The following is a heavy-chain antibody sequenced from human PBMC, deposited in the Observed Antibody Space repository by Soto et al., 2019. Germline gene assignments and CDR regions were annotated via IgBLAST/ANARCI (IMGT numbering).Heavy chain of an antibody. CDR1: GGSLSSRSNY. Sequence: SETLSLTCTVSGGSLSSRSNYWGWVRRPPGKGLEWIGYIYYNGNTNYSHSLKSRVTMSVDTSKNQISLKLSSVTAADTAVYYCARANWYSEYWGQGTLVTVSS. V-gene: IGHV4-61*01. J-gene: IGHJ4*02. CDR3: ARANWYSEY. CDR2: IYYNGNT. D-gene: IGHD7-27*01.